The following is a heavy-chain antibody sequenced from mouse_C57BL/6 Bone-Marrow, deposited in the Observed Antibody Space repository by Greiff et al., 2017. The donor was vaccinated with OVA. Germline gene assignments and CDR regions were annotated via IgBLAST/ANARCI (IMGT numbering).Heavy chain of an antibody. CDR1: GYTFTSYW. CDR2: IHPNSGST. Sequence: VQLQQPGAELVKPGASVKLSCKTSGYTFTSYWMHWVKQRPGQGLEWIGMIHPNSGSTNYNEKFKSKATLTVDKSSSTAYMQLSSLTSEDSAVYYCARGGFYYSNYVGWYFDVCGTGTTVTVSS. CDR3: ARGGFYYSNYVGWYFDV. V-gene: IGHV1-64*01. J-gene: IGHJ1*03. D-gene: IGHD2-5*01.